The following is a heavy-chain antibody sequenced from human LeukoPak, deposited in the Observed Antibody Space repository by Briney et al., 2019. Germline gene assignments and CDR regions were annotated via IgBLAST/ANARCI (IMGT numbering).Heavy chain of an antibody. V-gene: IGHV1-24*01. D-gene: IGHD2-2*01. CDR2: FDPEDGET. J-gene: IGHJ4*02. CDR3: ATGFSSVVPAAIDY. CDR1: GYTLTELS. Sequence: ASVKDSCKFSGYTLTELSLHWVRLAPGQGLGWVGGFDPEDGETIYAQKFQGRVTMTEDTSTDTAYMELSSLRSEDTAVYYCATGFSSVVPAAIDYWGQGTLVTVSS.